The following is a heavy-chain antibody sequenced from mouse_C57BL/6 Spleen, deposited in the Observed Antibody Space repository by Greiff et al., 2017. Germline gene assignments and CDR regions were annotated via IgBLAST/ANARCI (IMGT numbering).Heavy chain of an antibody. V-gene: IGHV1-72*01. CDR2: IVPTSGGT. CDR3: ARPSTVVGFDY. J-gene: IGHJ2*01. Sequence: QVQLQQPGAELVKPGASVKLSCKASGYTFTSYWMHWVKQRPGRGLEWIGRIVPTSGGTKYNEKFKNKATLTVDKPYSTAYMQLSSLTSEDSAVYYCARPSTVVGFDYWGQGTTLTVSS. D-gene: IGHD1-1*01. CDR1: GYTFTSYW.